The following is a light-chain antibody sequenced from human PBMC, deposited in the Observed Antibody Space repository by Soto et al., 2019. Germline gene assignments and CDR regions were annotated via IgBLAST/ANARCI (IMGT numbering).Light chain of an antibody. V-gene: IGLV1-44*01. CDR3: AAWDDSLNGYV. CDR1: SSNIGSNT. Sequence: QSVLTQPPSASGTPVQRVTISCSGSSSNIGSNTVNWYQQLPGTAPKLLIYSNNQRPSGVPDRFSGSKSGTSASLAISGLQPEDEADYYCAAWDDSLNGYVFGTGTKVTXL. J-gene: IGLJ1*01. CDR2: SNN.